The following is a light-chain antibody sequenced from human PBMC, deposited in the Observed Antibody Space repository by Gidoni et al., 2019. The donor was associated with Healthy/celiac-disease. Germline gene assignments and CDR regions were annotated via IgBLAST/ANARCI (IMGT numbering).Light chain of an antibody. CDR1: QGISSA. J-gene: IGKJ5*01. CDR3: QQFNNPIT. CDR2: DAS. V-gene: IGKV1D-13*01. Sequence: AIQLTQSPSSLSASVGDRVTITCRASQGISSALAWYQQKPGKAPKLLIYDASSLESGVPSRFSGSGSGTDFTLTISSLQPEDFATYYCQQFNNPITFXQXTRLEIK.